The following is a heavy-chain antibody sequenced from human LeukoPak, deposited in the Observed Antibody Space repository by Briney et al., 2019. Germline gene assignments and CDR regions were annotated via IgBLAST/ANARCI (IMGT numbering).Heavy chain of an antibody. D-gene: IGHD6-13*01. J-gene: IGHJ4*02. CDR1: GFTFGSYG. CDR2: IWYDGSNK. Sequence: GGSLRLSCAASGFTFGSYGMHWVRQAPGKGLEWVAVIWYDGSNKYYADSVKGRFTISRDNSKNTLYLQMNSLRAEDTAVYYCARDSPYSSSWYAIDYWGQGTLVTVSS. V-gene: IGHV3-33*01. CDR3: ARDSPYSSSWYAIDY.